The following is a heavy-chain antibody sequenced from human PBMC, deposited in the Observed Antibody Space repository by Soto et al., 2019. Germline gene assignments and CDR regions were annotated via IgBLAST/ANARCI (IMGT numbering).Heavy chain of an antibody. D-gene: IGHD3-10*01. CDR3: AIEQFDSYSYYAMEV. CDR2: ISYDGRKN. Sequence: QVQLVESGGGVVQPGRSLRLSCAASGFMFSNYAMHWVRQAPGKGLEWVAVISYDGRKNYYADSVKGRFTISRDTSKNTLYLQMNSMRVEDTAVYYCAIEQFDSYSYYAMEVWGQGTTVTVSS. V-gene: IGHV3-30*03. J-gene: IGHJ6*02. CDR1: GFMFSNYA.